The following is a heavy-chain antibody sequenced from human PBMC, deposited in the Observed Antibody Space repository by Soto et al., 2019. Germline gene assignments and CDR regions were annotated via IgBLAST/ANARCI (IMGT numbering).Heavy chain of an antibody. D-gene: IGHD3-3*01. CDR2: TYYRSKWYN. Sequence: SQTLSLTCAISGDSVSSNSAAWNWIRQWPSRGLEWLGRTYYRSKWYNDYAVSVKSRITINPDTSKNQFSLQLNSVTPEDTAVYYCARGPIVYDFWSGYNWFDPWGQGTLVTVYS. CDR3: ARGPIVYDFWSGYNWFDP. CDR1: GDSVSSNSAA. V-gene: IGHV6-1*01. J-gene: IGHJ5*02.